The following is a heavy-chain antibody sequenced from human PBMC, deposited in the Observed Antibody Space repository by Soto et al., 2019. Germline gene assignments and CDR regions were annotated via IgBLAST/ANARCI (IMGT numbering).Heavy chain of an antibody. D-gene: IGHD2-15*01. CDR3: AREASRRYCSGGSCHSA. CDR1: GFTVSSNY. CDR2: IYSGGST. V-gene: IGHV3-53*04. Sequence: PGGSLRLSCAASGFTVSSNYMSWVRQAPGKGLEWVSVIYSGGSTYYADSVKGRFTISRHNSKNTLYLQMNSLRAEDTAVYYCAREASRRYCSGGSCHSAWGQGTLVTVSS. J-gene: IGHJ4*02.